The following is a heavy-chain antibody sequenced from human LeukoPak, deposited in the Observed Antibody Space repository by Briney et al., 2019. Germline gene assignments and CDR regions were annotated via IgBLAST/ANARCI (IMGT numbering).Heavy chain of an antibody. CDR2: ISWNSGSI. V-gene: IGHV3-9*01. CDR1: GFTFDDYA. J-gene: IGHJ4*02. Sequence: GGSLRLSCAASGFTFDDYAMHWVRQAPGKGLEWVSGISWNSGSIGYADSVKGRFTISRDNAKNSLYLQVNSLRAEDTALYYCTRDYDSSGYGLDYWGQGTLVTVSS. CDR3: TRDYDSSGYGLDY. D-gene: IGHD3-22*01.